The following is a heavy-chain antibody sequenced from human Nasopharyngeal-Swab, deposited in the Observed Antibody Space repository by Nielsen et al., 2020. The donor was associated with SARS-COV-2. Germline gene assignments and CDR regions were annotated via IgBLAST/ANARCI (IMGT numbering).Heavy chain of an antibody. Sequence: GGSLRLSCAASGFTFTTYWMTWVRQAPGKGLEWVANIKEDGSEKNYVDSVKGRFTISRDNAKNSLYLQMNSLRAEDTAVYYCAKDKRYFDWDGMDVWGQGTTVTVSS. V-gene: IGHV3-7*01. D-gene: IGHD3-9*01. CDR1: GFTFTTYW. CDR3: AKDKRYFDWDGMDV. CDR2: IKEDGSEK. J-gene: IGHJ6*02.